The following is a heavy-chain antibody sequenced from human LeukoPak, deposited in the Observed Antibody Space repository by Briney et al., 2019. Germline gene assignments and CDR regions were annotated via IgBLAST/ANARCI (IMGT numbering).Heavy chain of an antibody. Sequence: GGSLRLACAASGLAFSSDWMHWVRQAPGKGLVWVSRINSDGTSTRYADSVKGRFTISRDNSKNTLYLQMNSLRAEDTAVYYCAKGEGYYDILTGYQYYYFDYWGQGTLVTVSS. V-gene: IGHV3-74*01. CDR2: INSDGTST. CDR1: GLAFSSDW. CDR3: AKGEGYYDILTGYQYYYFDY. D-gene: IGHD3-9*01. J-gene: IGHJ4*02.